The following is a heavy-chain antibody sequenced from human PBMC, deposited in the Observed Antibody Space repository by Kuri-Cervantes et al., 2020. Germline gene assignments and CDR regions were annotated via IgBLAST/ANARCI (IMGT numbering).Heavy chain of an antibody. Sequence: SETLSLTCTVSGGSISSSSYYRGWIRQPPGKGLEWIGSIYYSGSTYYNPSLKSRVTISVDTSKNQFSLKLSSVTAADTAVYYCARDGSSWYHWFDPWGQGTLVTVSS. V-gene: IGHV4-39*07. CDR1: GGSISSSSYY. CDR2: IYYSGST. CDR3: ARDGSSWYHWFDP. D-gene: IGHD6-13*01. J-gene: IGHJ5*02.